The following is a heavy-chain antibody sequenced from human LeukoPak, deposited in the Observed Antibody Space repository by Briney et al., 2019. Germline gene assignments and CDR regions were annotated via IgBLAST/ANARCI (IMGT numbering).Heavy chain of an antibody. V-gene: IGHV4-4*07. D-gene: IGHD6-6*01. CDR3: ARGPWGSTSLFDY. CDR1: GXSIISYY. CDR2: IYASGST. J-gene: IGHJ4*02. Sequence: KPSETLSLTCTVSGXSIISYYWSWIRQPAGKGLEWIGRIYASGSTNYNPSLKSRVTMSVDTSKNQFSLKLTSVTAADTAVYYCARGPWGSTSLFDYWGQGTLVTVSS.